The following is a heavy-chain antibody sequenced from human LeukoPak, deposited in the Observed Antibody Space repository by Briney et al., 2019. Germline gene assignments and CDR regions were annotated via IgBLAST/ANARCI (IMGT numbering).Heavy chain of an antibody. D-gene: IGHD2-15*01. CDR3: ARAFALSCSAGNCYSNYFGMDV. Sequence: PGGSLRLSCAASGFTFSTYGMNWVRQAPGKGLEWVSSITSSSGYIYYADSLKGRFTISRDNAKNSLYLQMNSLSAEDTAVYYCARAFALSCSAGNCYSNYFGMDVWGQGTTVTVSS. J-gene: IGHJ6*02. V-gene: IGHV3-21*01. CDR2: ITSSSGYI. CDR1: GFTFSTYG.